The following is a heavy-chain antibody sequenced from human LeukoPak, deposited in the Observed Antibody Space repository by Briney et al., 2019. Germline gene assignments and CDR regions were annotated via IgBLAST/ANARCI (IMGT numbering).Heavy chain of an antibody. V-gene: IGHV5-51*01. Sequence: GESLKISCKGSGYSFTSYWIGWVRQMPGKGLEWMGIIYPGDSDTRYSPSFQGQVTISADKSISTAYLQWSSLKASDTAMYYCARTSSSYYDSSYRTENDAFDIWGQGTMVTVSS. D-gene: IGHD3-22*01. CDR3: ARTSSSYYDSSYRTENDAFDI. CDR1: GYSFTSYW. CDR2: IYPGDSDT. J-gene: IGHJ3*02.